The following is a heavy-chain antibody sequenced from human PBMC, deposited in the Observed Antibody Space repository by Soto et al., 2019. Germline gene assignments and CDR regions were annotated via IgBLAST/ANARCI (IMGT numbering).Heavy chain of an antibody. V-gene: IGHV4-30-4*01. Sequence: QVQLQESGPGLVKPSQTLSLTCTVSGGSISSGDYYWSWIRQPPGKGLEWIGYIYYSGSTYYKSSLKSRVIISIDTSKNQFSLNLSSVTAADTAVYYCARKGWPDVFDIWGQGQWSPSLQ. CDR3: ARKGWPDVFDI. CDR2: IYYSGST. CDR1: GGSISSGDYY. J-gene: IGHJ3*02.